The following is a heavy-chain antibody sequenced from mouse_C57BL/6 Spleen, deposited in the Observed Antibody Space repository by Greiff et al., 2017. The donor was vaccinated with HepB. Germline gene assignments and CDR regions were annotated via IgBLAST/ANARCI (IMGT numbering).Heavy chain of an antibody. CDR1: GYTFTSYW. D-gene: IGHD2-1*01. CDR2: IDPSDSYT. CDR3: ARWVYRRAMDY. V-gene: IGHV1-59*01. Sequence: QVQLQQPGAELVRPGTSVKLSCKASGYTFTSYWMHWVKQRPGQGLEWIGVIDPSDSYTNYNQKFKGKATLTVDTSSSTAYMQLSSLTSEDSAVYYCARWVYRRAMDYWGQGTSVTVSS. J-gene: IGHJ4*01.